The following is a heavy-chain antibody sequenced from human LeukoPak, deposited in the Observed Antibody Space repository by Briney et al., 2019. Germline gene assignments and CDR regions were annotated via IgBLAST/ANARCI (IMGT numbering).Heavy chain of an antibody. J-gene: IGHJ4*02. CDR1: GFTFTNHA. D-gene: IGHD2-21*02. CDR2: ISGSGGST. V-gene: IGHV3-23*01. Sequence: GSLRLSCAVSGFTFTNHAMTWVRQAPGKGLEWVSAISGSGGSTYYADSVKGRFTISRDNSKNTLYLQMNSLRAEDTAVYYCAKDPHCGGDCYPFFDYWGQGTLVTVSS. CDR3: AKDPHCGGDCYPFFDY.